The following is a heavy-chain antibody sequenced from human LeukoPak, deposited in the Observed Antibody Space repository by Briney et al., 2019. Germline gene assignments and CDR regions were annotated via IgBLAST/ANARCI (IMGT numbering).Heavy chain of an antibody. J-gene: IGHJ4*02. D-gene: IGHD3-9*01. Sequence: PGVSLRLSCAASGFTFSNSPMNWVPQVPGKGLEWVSSIDYDSSHIYYSASVRGRFTISRDNARNSVYLQMNSLRVEDTAVYYCARDPLRYLRVGHYDYWGQGTLVAVSS. V-gene: IGHV3-21*01. CDR1: GFTFSNSP. CDR3: ARDPLRYLRVGHYDY. CDR2: IDYDSSHI.